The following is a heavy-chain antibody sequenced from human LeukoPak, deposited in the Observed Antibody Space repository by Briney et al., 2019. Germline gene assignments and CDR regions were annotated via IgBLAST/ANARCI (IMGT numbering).Heavy chain of an antibody. CDR1: GYTLPGYY. Sequence: ASVRVSCKASGYTLPGYYMHWVRQAPGQGLEWMGWINPNSGGTNYAQKFQGRVTMTRDTSISTAYMELSRLRSDDTAVYYCAREHSSSSGKVFDYWGQGTLVTVSS. CDR2: INPNSGGT. D-gene: IGHD6-6*01. CDR3: AREHSSSSGKVFDY. J-gene: IGHJ4*02. V-gene: IGHV1-2*02.